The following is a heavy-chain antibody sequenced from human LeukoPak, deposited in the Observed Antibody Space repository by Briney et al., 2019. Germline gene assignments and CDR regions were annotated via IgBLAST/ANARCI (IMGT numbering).Heavy chain of an antibody. V-gene: IGHV1-18*01. CDR1: GYTFSSYGINYG. J-gene: IGHJ6*02. Sequence: ASVKVSCKASGYTFSSYGINYGISWLRQALGQRLECMGWISVHKGNTSYAQNLKSRITMTTDTSPNTAYMELRNLTSDYTAVHYCAREVVVVPAVRPLYGMDVWGQGTTVTVSS. CDR2: ISVHKGNT. CDR3: AREVVVVPAVRPLYGMDV. D-gene: IGHD2-2*01.